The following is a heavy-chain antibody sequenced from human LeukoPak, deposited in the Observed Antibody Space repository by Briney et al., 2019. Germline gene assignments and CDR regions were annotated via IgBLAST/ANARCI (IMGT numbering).Heavy chain of an antibody. CDR2: IYYSGST. Sequence: SETLYLTCTVSGGSIISYYWTWIRQPPGKGLEWIGYIYYSGSTNYNPSLKSRVTISVDTSKNQCSLKLSSVTAADTAVYYCARSELGDYFDYWGQGTLVTVSS. D-gene: IGHD3-10*01. V-gene: IGHV4-59*01. CDR1: GGSIISYY. CDR3: ARSELGDYFDY. J-gene: IGHJ4*02.